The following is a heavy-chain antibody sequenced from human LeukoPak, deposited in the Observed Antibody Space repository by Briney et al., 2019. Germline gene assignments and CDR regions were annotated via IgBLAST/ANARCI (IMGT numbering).Heavy chain of an antibody. J-gene: IGHJ3*02. Sequence: GGSLRLSCAASGFTVSSNYMSWVRQAPGKGLECVSVISSSGITYSADSVKGRFTISRDNSKNMVCLQMNSLRAEDTAVYYCARGGDSSGSIRSAFDIWGQGTMVTVSS. CDR2: ISSSGIT. CDR3: ARGGDSSGSIRSAFDI. D-gene: IGHD3-22*01. V-gene: IGHV3-53*01. CDR1: GFTVSSNY.